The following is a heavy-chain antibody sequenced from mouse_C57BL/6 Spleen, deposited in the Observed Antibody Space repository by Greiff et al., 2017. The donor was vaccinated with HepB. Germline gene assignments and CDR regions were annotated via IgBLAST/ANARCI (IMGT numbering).Heavy chain of an antibody. CDR3: ARERIYDGYLWYFDV. CDR1: GYTFTSYW. D-gene: IGHD2-3*01. CDR2: IYPGSGST. V-gene: IGHV1-55*01. J-gene: IGHJ1*03. Sequence: QVQLQQSGAELVKPGASVKMSCKASGYTFTSYWITWVKQRPGQGLEWIGDIYPGSGSTNYNEKFKSKATLTVDTSSSTAYMQLSSLTSEDSAVYYCARERIYDGYLWYFDVWGTGTTVTVSS.